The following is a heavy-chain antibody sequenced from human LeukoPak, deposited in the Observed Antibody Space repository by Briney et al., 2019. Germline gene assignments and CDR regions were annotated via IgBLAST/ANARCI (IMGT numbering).Heavy chain of an antibody. CDR2: MQSSGNS. V-gene: IGHV4-59*01. CDR3: ARDKRHSYGRYFAH. Sequence: SETLSLTCSVSGDSISTYHWNWVRERPGKGLEWIGYMQSSGNSNYNPSLKSRVFMSVDTSKNQFVLNLMSVTAADTAVYYCARDKRHSYGRYFAHWGQGMLVSVSS. CDR1: GDSISTYH. J-gene: IGHJ4*02. D-gene: IGHD5-18*01.